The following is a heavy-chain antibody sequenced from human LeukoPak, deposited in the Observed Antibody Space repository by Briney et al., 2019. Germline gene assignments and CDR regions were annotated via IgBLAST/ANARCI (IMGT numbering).Heavy chain of an antibody. CDR2: IYHSGST. D-gene: IGHD3-10*01. J-gene: IGHJ4*02. Sequence: SETLSLTCAVSGGSISSSNWWSWVRQPPGKGLEWIGEIYHSGSTNYNPSLKSRVTISVDKSKNQFSLKLSSVTAADTAVYYCASMVRGERGYYFDYWGQGTLVTVSS. V-gene: IGHV4-4*02. CDR1: GGSISSSNW. CDR3: ASMVRGERGYYFDY.